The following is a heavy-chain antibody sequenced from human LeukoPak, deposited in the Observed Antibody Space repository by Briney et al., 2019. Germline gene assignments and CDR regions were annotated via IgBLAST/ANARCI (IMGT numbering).Heavy chain of an antibody. CDR1: GFTFGYYE. V-gene: IGHV3-48*03. CDR2: IKSSGSSI. Sequence: GGSLRLSCATSGFTFGYYEMNWVRQAPGKGLEWVSYIKSSGSSIYYADSVKGRFTISRDNAKNSLYLQMNSLRAEDTAVYYCARDGGGYSSGWYFDYWGQGTLVTVSS. D-gene: IGHD6-19*01. J-gene: IGHJ4*02. CDR3: ARDGGGYSSGWYFDY.